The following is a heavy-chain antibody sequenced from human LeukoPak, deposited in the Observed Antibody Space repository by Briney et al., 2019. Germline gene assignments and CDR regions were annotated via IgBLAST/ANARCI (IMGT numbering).Heavy chain of an antibody. CDR1: GFTFSHYE. V-gene: IGHV3-48*03. J-gene: IGHJ4*02. CDR2: ISSSGYTI. D-gene: IGHD2-2*03. CDR3: ARDYAGYCSGATCHFDS. Sequence: GGSLRLSCEASGFTFSHYEMNWVRQAPGKGLEWVSYISSSGYTIYYADSVKGRFTISRDNAKNSVYLQMNGLRAEDTAVYYCARDYAGYCSGATCHFDSWGQGTRVTVSS.